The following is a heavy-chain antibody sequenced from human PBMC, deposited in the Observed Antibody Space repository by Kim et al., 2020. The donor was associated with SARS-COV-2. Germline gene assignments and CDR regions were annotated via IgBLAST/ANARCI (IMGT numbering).Heavy chain of an antibody. D-gene: IGHD5-18*01. Sequence: ASVKVSCKASGYTFTSYAMNWVRQAPGQGREWMGWINTNTGNPTYAQGFTGRFVFSLDTSVSTAYLQISSLKAEDTAVYYCARCRYSYGPNWFDPWGQGTLVTVSS. J-gene: IGHJ5*02. CDR2: INTNTGNP. CDR1: GYTFTSYA. CDR3: ARCRYSYGPNWFDP. V-gene: IGHV7-4-1*02.